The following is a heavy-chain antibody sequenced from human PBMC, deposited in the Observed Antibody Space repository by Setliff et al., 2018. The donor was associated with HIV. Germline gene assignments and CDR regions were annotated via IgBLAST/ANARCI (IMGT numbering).Heavy chain of an antibody. CDR3: VREGAGSGSYYLDF. V-gene: IGHV4-30-2*06. CDR2: IYPSGRT. D-gene: IGHD3-10*01. Sequence: SETLSLTCAVSGDSMSSGDYSWNWIRQSPGKGLEWIGYIYPSGRTYYNPSLKNRVTMSIDRSKKQFSLNLSSVTAADTALYFCVREGAGSGSYYLDFWGQGIPVTVS. J-gene: IGHJ4*02. CDR1: GDSMSSGDYS.